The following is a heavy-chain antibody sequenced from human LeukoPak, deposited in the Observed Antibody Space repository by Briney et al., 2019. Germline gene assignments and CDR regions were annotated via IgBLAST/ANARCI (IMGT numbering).Heavy chain of an antibody. CDR2: ISSSGSTI. V-gene: IGHV3-11*01. CDR3: ASQYYYDSSGYYNVLGY. Sequence: GGSLRLSCAASGFTFSDYYMSWIRQAPGKGLEWVSYISSSGSTIYYADSVKGRFTISRDNPKNSLYLQMNSLRAEDTAVYYCASQYYYDSSGYYNVLGYWGQGTLVTVSS. J-gene: IGHJ4*02. D-gene: IGHD3-22*01. CDR1: GFTFSDYY.